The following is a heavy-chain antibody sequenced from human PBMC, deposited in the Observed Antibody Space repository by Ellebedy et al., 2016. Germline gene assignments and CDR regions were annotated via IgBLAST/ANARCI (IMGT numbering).Heavy chain of an antibody. Sequence: GESLKISCAASGFSFSSHSINWVRQAPGKGLQWVSLILSDDRTYYADSVKGRFTISRDNSKNTLYLQMNSLRAEDTAVYYCALGTIYTSGDFNYWGQGALVTVSS. CDR1: GFSFSSHS. J-gene: IGHJ4*02. CDR3: ALGTIYTSGDFNY. D-gene: IGHD3-10*01. CDR2: ILSDDRT. V-gene: IGHV3-53*01.